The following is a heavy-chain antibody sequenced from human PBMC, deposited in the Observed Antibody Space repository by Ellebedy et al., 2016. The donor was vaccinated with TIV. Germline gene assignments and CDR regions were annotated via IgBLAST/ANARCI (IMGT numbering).Heavy chain of an antibody. CDR3: AKDIRYCGGDCYEVNYFYGMHV. CDR2: INWTSGRI. V-gene: IGHV3-9*01. CDR1: GFTFDDYA. D-gene: IGHD2-21*02. Sequence: GGSLRLSXPASGFTFDDYALHWFRQAQGKGLEWVSVINWTSGRIDYADSVKGRFTISRDNAKNSLYLQMNSLRPEDTALYFCAKDIRYCGGDCYEVNYFYGMHVWGQGTTVTVSS. J-gene: IGHJ6*02.